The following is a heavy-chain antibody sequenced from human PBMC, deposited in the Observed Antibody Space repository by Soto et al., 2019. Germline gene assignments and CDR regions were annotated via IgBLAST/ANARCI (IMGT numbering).Heavy chain of an antibody. CDR1: GASVSTGSYY. D-gene: IGHD5-18*01. Sequence: PSETLSLTCTVSGASVSTGSYYWGWVRQRPGRGLEWIGYVYESGYTYYNMSLKSRLTISLDRSNNQFSLGLTSATAADTAVYYCVRALRNTAMVYPWFDPCGQGTLVAVCS. CDR2: VYESGYT. CDR3: VRALRNTAMVYPWFDP. J-gene: IGHJ5*02. V-gene: IGHV4-31*03.